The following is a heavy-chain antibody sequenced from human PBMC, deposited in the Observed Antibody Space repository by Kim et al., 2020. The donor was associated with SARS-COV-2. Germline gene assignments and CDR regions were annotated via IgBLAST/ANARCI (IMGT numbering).Heavy chain of an antibody. V-gene: IGHV5-10-1*01. CDR3: ARSPGYCSSTSCYGAKGNFDY. D-gene: IGHD2-2*01. Sequence: GESLKISCKGSGYSFTSYWISWVRQMPGKGLEWMGRINPSDSYTNYSPSFQGHVTISADKSISTAYLQWSSLKASDTAMYYCARSPGYCSSTSCYGAKGNFDYWGQGTLVTVSS. CDR1: GYSFTSYW. CDR2: INPSDSYT. J-gene: IGHJ4*02.